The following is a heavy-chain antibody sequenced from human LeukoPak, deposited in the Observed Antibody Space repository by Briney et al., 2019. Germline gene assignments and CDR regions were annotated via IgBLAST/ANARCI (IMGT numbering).Heavy chain of an antibody. CDR2: IGTAGDT. J-gene: IGHJ4*02. V-gene: IGHV3-13*01. CDR3: ARDQYGGKGFDY. D-gene: IGHD4-23*01. Sequence: GGSLRLSCAASGFTFSSYDMHWVRQATGKGLEWVSAIGTAGDTYYPGSVKGRFTISRENAKNSLYLQMNSLRAGDTAVYYCARDQYGGKGFDYWGQGTLVTVSS. CDR1: GFTFSSYD.